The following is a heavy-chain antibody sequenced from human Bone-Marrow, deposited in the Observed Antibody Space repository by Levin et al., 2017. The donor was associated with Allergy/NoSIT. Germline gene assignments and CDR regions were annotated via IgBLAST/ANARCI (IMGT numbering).Heavy chain of an antibody. V-gene: IGHV3-66*01. CDR1: EFIVSSNY. CDR2: IYSGGSA. Sequence: GESLKISCAASEFIVSSNYMSWVRQAPGKGLDWVSVIYSGGSAYYAESVKGRFTISRDNSKNTLYLQMNSLRAEDTAVYYCVARSNGMDVWGQGTTVTVSS. D-gene: IGHD5-12*01. J-gene: IGHJ6*02. CDR3: VARSNGMDV.